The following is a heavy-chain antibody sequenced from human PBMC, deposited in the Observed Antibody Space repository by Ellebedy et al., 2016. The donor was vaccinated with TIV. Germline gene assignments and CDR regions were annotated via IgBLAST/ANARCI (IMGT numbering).Heavy chain of an antibody. Sequence: GGSLRLSCAASGFIFSRYSMNWVRQAPGKGLEWVSAISSITSSGSETFYADSVRGRFTISRDNSKNTLYLHMTGLRAEDTAIYYCAKEDDGGNSGNFDYWGQGAQVTVSS. CDR3: AKEDDGGNSGNFDY. V-gene: IGHV3-23*01. D-gene: IGHD4-23*01. J-gene: IGHJ4*02. CDR1: GFIFSRYS. CDR2: ISSITSSGSET.